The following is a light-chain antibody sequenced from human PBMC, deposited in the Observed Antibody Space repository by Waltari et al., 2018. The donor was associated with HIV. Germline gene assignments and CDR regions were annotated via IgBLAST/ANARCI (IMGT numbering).Light chain of an antibody. CDR1: SGSATTSHN. CDR3: MLSVGCDIWV. V-gene: IGLV8-61*01. CDR2: NAN. J-gene: IGLJ3*02. Sequence: QTVVTQEPSFSVSPGGAVTPTCGLRSGSATTSHNPSWYQQTPGQAPRKPMYNANNRSSGPPVRFPLSILGNNASLTITGAQADYESDYYCMLSVGCDIWVFGGGTRLTVL.